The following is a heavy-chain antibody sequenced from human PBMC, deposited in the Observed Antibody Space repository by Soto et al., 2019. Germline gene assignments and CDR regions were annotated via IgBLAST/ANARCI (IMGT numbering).Heavy chain of an antibody. CDR3: ASVTMTTVTTFDY. Sequence: PSETLSLTCTVSGGSVSSGSYYWSWIRQPPGKGLEWIGYIYYSGSTNYNPSLKSRVTISVDTSKNQFSLKLSSVTAADTAVYYCASVTMTTVTTFDYWGQGTLVTVSS. V-gene: IGHV4-61*01. CDR2: IYYSGST. CDR1: GGSVSSGSYY. D-gene: IGHD4-4*01. J-gene: IGHJ4*02.